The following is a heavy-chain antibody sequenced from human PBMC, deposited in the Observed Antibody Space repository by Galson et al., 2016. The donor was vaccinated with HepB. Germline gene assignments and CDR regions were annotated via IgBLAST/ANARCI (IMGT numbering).Heavy chain of an antibody. CDR1: GYSFAAYG. Sequence: SVKVSCKAFGYSFAAYGISWVRQAPGQGLEWMGWISAYNGNTNYGQKFQDRVTISRDNAKESLYLQMSSLRGEDTAIYYCARDLYSYGYFYGLDVWGQGTTVTVSS. J-gene: IGHJ6*02. V-gene: IGHV1-18*01. CDR3: ARDLYSYGYFYGLDV. D-gene: IGHD5-18*01. CDR2: ISAYNGNT.